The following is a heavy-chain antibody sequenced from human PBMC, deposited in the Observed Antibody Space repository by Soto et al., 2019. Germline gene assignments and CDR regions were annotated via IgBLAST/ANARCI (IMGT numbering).Heavy chain of an antibody. CDR3: AVFPDIVVVPAAIGSGAFDI. V-gene: IGHV3-9*01. Sequence: PGGSLRLSCAASGFTFDDYAMHWVRQAPGKGLEWVSGISWNSGSIGYADSVKGRFTISRDNAKNSLYLQMNSLRAEDTALYYCAVFPDIVVVPAAIGSGAFDIWGQGTMVTVSS. D-gene: IGHD2-2*02. CDR2: ISWNSGSI. J-gene: IGHJ3*02. CDR1: GFTFDDYA.